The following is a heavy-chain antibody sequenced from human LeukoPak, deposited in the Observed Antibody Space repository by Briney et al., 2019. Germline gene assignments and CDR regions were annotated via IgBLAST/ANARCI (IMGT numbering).Heavy chain of an antibody. V-gene: IGHV3-7*01. CDR1: GFTFSSYW. CDR2: IKQDGSEK. J-gene: IGHJ4*02. CDR3: ARHLGGSYTHYYDSSGYYGY. Sequence: TGGSLILSCAASGFTFSSYWMSWVRQAPGKGLEWVANIKQDGSEKYYVDSVKDRFTISRDNAKNSLYLQMNSLRAEDTAVYYCARHLGGSYTHYYDSSGYYGYWGQGTLVTVSS. D-gene: IGHD3-22*01.